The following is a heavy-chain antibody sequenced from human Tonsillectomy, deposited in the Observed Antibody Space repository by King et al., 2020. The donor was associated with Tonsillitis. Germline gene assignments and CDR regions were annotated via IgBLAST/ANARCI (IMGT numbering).Heavy chain of an antibody. V-gene: IGHV4-39*01. D-gene: IGHD3-9*01. J-gene: IGHJ4*02. CDR2: IYYSGST. Sequence: LQLQESGPGLVKPSETLSLTCTVSGGSISSDSHYWGWIRQSPGKGLEWIGTIYYSGSTYYNPSLKSRVTISVDTSENHFSLRLSSVTAADTAVYYCARQRSYGFTIFPPTIFDYWGQGTLVTVSS. CDR1: GGSISSDSHY. CDR3: ARQRSYGFTIFPPTIFDY.